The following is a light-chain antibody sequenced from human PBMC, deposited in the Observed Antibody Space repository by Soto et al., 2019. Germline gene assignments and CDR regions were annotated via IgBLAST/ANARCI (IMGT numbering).Light chain of an antibody. J-gene: IGKJ1*01. Sequence: DIVMTQSPDSLAVSLCATATINCTSSQSIFYSSNNKNYLTWYQQKPGQPPKLLIYWASTRESGVPDRFSGSGSGTDFTLTISSLQADDVAVYYCQQYYSTPWTFGQGTKVESK. V-gene: IGKV4-1*01. CDR2: WAS. CDR3: QQYYSTPWT. CDR1: QSIFYSSNNKNY.